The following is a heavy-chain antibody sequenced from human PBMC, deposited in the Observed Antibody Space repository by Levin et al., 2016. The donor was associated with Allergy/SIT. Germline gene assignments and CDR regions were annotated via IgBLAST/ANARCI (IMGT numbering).Heavy chain of an antibody. CDR3: ARRRITGRYKPSSLQYNWFDP. CDR1: GGSISSYY. V-gene: IGHV4-59*01. CDR2: IYYSGST. Sequence: SETLSLTCTVSGGSISSYYWSWIRQPPGKGLEWIGYIYYSGSTNYNPSLKSRVTISVDTSKNQFSLKLSSVTAADTAVYYCARRRITGRYKPSSLQYNWFDPWGQGTLVTVSS. D-gene: IGHD1-20*01. J-gene: IGHJ5*02.